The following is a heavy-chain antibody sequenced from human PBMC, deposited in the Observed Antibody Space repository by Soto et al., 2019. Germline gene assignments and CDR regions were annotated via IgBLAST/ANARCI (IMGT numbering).Heavy chain of an antibody. D-gene: IGHD4-17*01. CDR1: GYTFTSYW. J-gene: IGHJ3*02. CDR2: IYPGDSDT. Sequence: PGESLKISCKGSGYTFTSYWIGWVRQMPGKGLEWMGIIYPGDSDTRYSPSFQGQVTISADKSISTAYLQWSSLKASDTAMYYCARDLDYGGNSNSIDIWGQGTMVTVS. CDR3: ARDLDYGGNSNSIDI. V-gene: IGHV5-51*01.